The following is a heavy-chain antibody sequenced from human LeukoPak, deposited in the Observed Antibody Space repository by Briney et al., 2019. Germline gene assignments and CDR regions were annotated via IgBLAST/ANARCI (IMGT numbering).Heavy chain of an antibody. CDR2: INLYTGGT. CDR1: GYTFTDSY. CDR3: ARGRGMGFLEWLLLDS. V-gene: IGHV1-2*02. D-gene: IGHD3-3*01. Sequence: ASVKVSCKASGYTFTDSYMHWVRQAPGHGLEWMGWINLYTGGTDYAHKFRGRVTMTSDTSISTAYMELSRLRSDDTAIFYCARGRGMGFLEWLLLDSWGQGTLVTVSS. J-gene: IGHJ4*02.